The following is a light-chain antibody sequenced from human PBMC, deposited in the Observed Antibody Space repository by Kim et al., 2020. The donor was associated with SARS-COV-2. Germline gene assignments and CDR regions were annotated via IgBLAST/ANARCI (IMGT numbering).Light chain of an antibody. Sequence: ASTGDRGTITCQASQGISRYLAWYQQKPGKAPKLLIYAASTLQSGVPSRFSGSGSGTDFTLTISCLQSEDFATYYCQQYYSYPPNTFGQGTKLEI. CDR3: QQYYSYPPNT. V-gene: IGKV1-8*01. CDR2: AAS. CDR1: QGISRY. J-gene: IGKJ2*01.